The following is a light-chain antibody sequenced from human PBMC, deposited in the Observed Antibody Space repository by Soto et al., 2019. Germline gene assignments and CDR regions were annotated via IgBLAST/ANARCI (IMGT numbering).Light chain of an antibody. CDR2: SNS. Sequence: QSVLTQPPSVSGAPGQRVTISCTGSSSNIGAGYDVHWYQQLPGTAPKLLIYSNSNRPSGVPDRFFGSKSGTSASLAITGLQAEDEADYYCQSYDSSLSVVFGGGTKLTVL. J-gene: IGLJ2*01. CDR3: QSYDSSLSVV. V-gene: IGLV1-40*01. CDR1: SSNIGAGYD.